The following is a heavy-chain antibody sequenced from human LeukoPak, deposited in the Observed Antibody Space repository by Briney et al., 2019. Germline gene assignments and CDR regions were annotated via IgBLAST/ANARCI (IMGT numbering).Heavy chain of an antibody. CDR1: GFTFSSYS. CDR2: ISSSSSYI. V-gene: IGHV3-21*01. J-gene: IGHJ4*02. CDR3: ARGGYDSSGYSPIDY. D-gene: IGHD3-22*01. Sequence: GGSLRLSCAASGFTFSSYSMNCVRQAPGEGLEWVSSISSSSSYIYYEDSVKGRFTISRDKAKNSLYLQMKSLRAEDTAVYYCARGGYDSSGYSPIDYWGQGTLVTVSS.